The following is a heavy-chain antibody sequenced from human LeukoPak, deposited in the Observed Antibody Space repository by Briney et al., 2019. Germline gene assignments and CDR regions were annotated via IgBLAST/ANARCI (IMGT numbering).Heavy chain of an antibody. D-gene: IGHD1-26*01. CDR1: GGSIRSYY. CDR3: ARDSTALYGGGYYYYGMDV. J-gene: IGHJ6*02. Sequence: SETLSLTCTVSGGSIRSYYWTWIRQPPGKGLEWIGYIYYSGSTNYNPSLKSRVTISVDTSKNQFSLKLSSETAADTAVYYCARDSTALYGGGYYYYGMDVWGQGTTVTVSS. V-gene: IGHV4-59*01. CDR2: IYYSGST.